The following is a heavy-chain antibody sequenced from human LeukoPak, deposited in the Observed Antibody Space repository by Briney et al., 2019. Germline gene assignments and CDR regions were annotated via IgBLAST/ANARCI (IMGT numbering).Heavy chain of an antibody. CDR2: IYYSGGT. CDR3: ARHGAGTTGRLYYYNGMDV. J-gene: IGHJ6*02. Sequence: TSETLSLTCTVSGDPISSYYWSWTRQSPGKGLEWIGHIYYSGGTRYNASLKSRLTISVDTSKKQFSLKVTSVTAADTAVYYCARHGAGTTGRLYYYNGMDVWGQGTTVTVSS. CDR1: GDPISSYY. D-gene: IGHD4-11*01. V-gene: IGHV4-59*08.